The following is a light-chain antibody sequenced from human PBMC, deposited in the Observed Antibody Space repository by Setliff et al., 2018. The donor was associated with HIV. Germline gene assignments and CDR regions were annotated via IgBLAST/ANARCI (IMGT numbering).Light chain of an antibody. J-gene: IGLJ1*01. CDR3: CSYTSSLTYV. V-gene: IGLV2-14*03. Sequence: QSVLTQPASVSGSPGQSITISCSGTSSDVGSYNFVSWYQQHPGKAPQLILYDVSQRPSGVSRRFSGSKSGNTASLTISGLQAEDQADYYCCSYTSSLTYVFGTGTKVTVL. CDR2: DVS. CDR1: SSDVGSYNF.